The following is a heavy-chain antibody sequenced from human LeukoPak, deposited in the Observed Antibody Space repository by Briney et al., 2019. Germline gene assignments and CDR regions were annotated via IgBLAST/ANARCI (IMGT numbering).Heavy chain of an antibody. J-gene: IGHJ5*02. D-gene: IGHD6-19*01. CDR2: IYYSGST. Sequence: KPSETLSLTCTVSGGSISSSSYYWGWIRQPPGKGLEWIGSIYYSGSTYYNPSLKSRVTISVDTSKNQFSLKLSSVTAADTAVYYCARDHGQWLDWFDPWGQGTLVTVSS. CDR3: ARDHGQWLDWFDP. V-gene: IGHV4-39*07. CDR1: GGSISSSSYY.